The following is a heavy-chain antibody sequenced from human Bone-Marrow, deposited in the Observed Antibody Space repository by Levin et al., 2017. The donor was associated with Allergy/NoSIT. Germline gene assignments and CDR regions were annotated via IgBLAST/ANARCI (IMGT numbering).Heavy chain of an antibody. CDR1: GFTFSTYA. CDR2: ISGGGGRT. D-gene: IGHD6-19*01. Sequence: GESLKISCTASGFTFSTYAMSWVRQAPGKGLEWVSSISGGGGRTDYADSVKGRFTISRDNSKNTLSLQMNSLRVEDTAVYYCAKGMELWDIIAVGPPFDYWGQGTLVTVSS. V-gene: IGHV3-23*01. CDR3: AKGMELWDIIAVGPPFDY. J-gene: IGHJ4*02.